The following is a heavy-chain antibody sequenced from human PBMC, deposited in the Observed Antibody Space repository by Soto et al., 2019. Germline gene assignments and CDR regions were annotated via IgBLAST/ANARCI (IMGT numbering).Heavy chain of an antibody. CDR3: ARDTFDYDIEFVPPPSRGFDY. Sequence: GGSLRLSCAASGFTFSNYGMHWVRQAPGKGLEWVAIISADESNKQYGDSVKGRFTISRDNSKNTLILQMNSLRQEDTAVYYCARDTFDYDIEFVPPPSRGFDYWGQGTLVTVSS. V-gene: IGHV3-30*03. CDR2: ISADESNK. J-gene: IGHJ4*02. CDR1: GFTFSNYG. D-gene: IGHD3-9*01.